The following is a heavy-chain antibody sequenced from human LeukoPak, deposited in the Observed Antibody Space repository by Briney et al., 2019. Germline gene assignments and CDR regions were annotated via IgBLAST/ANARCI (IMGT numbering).Heavy chain of an antibody. Sequence: KPSETLSLTCSVSGGAIRNYLWSWIRQPPGKGLEWIGNVFFTGGANNNPSLKSRVTISVDTSKNHFSLKLTSVTAADTAVYYCARRSPDWMEWFFDSWGQGALVIVSS. J-gene: IGHJ4*02. CDR3: ARRSPDWMEWFFDS. CDR1: GGAIRNYL. V-gene: IGHV4-59*08. D-gene: IGHD3-3*01. CDR2: VFFTGGA.